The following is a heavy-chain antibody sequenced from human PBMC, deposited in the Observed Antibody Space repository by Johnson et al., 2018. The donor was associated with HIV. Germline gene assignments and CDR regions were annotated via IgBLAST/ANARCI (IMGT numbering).Heavy chain of an antibody. Sequence: VQLVESGGGVVQPGRSLRLSCAASGFTFSSFAMHWVRQTPGKGLVWVSRINIDGSTTTYADYVKGRVTISRDNAKNTLYLQMNSLRAEDTAQYYCVRDIYGPDGAFDIWDQGTMVTVSS. V-gene: IGHV3-74*01. J-gene: IGHJ3*02. CDR2: INIDGSTT. D-gene: IGHD3-10*01. CDR1: GFTFSSFA. CDR3: VRDIYGPDGAFDI.